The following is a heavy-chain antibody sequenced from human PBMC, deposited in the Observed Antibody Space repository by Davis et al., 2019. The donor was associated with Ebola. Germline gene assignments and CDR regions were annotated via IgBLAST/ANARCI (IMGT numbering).Heavy chain of an antibody. J-gene: IGHJ4*02. CDR1: GFTSGRYA. D-gene: IGHD4-17*01. V-gene: IGHV3-7*01. CDR2: IKQDGSEI. Sequence: GGSLRLSCAASGFTSGRYAMSWVRQAPGKGLEWVANIKQDGSEIHYVDSVKGRFTISRDNTKNSLYLQMNSLRDEDTALYYCSRGGAVKFDYWGQGTLVTVSS. CDR3: SRGGAVKFDY.